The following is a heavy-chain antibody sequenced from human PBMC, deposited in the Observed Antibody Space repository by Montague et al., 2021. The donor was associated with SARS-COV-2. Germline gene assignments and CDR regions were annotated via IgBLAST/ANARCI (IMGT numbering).Heavy chain of an antibody. D-gene: IGHD2-2*01. CDR1: GGSINAYY. CDR3: ARGGTRDIVLVPSALDY. J-gene: IGHJ4*02. CDR2: LYYSGVT. Sequence: SETLSLTCTVAGGSINAYYWNWIRQPPGKGLDWIGFLYYSGVTNYNPSLKSRVTMSLDTSKNQFSLRLSSVTAADTAVYYCARGGTRDIVLVPSALDYWGRGTPVTVSS. V-gene: IGHV4-59*08.